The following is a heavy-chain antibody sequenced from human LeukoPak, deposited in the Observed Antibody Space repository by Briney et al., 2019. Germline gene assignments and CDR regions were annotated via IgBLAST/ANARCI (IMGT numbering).Heavy chain of an antibody. CDR1: GFTFSSYS. CDR3: ARDRGLWFGARNGNPGTTNYYYYYMDV. J-gene: IGHJ6*03. D-gene: IGHD3-10*01. CDR2: ISSSSSYI. V-gene: IGHV3-21*04. Sequence: GGSLRLSCAASGFTFSSYSMNWVRQAPGKGLEWVSSISSSSSYIYYADSVKGRFTISRDNAKNSLYLQMNSLRAEDTAVYYCARDRGLWFGARNGNPGTTNYYYYYMDVWGKGTTVTVSS.